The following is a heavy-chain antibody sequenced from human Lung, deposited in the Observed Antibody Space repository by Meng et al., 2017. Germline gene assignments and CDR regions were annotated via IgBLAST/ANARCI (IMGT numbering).Heavy chain of an antibody. J-gene: IGHJ4*02. V-gene: IGHV4-34*01. CDR3: ARGPTTMAHDIDY. D-gene: IGHD4-11*01. CDR2: INHSGST. Sequence: GQLQQWGAGLLKPSATLSLTCVVAGGCFSDYYWSWIRQPAGKGLEWIGEINHSGSTNYNPSLESRATISVDTSQNNLSLKLSFVTAADSAVYYCARGPTTMAHDIDYWGQGTLVTVSS. CDR1: GGCFSDYY.